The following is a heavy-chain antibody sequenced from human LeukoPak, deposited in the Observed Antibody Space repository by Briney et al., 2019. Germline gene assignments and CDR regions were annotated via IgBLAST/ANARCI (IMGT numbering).Heavy chain of an antibody. Sequence: GGSLRLSCAASGFTFSAFWMSWVRQGPGKGLEWVASIKPDGSDSHHVDSVMGRFTISRDNAKNLLYLQMDSLSAEDTAVYYCNRGIGNDIWGQGTMVSVSS. J-gene: IGHJ3*02. CDR1: GFTFSAFW. V-gene: IGHV3-7*01. D-gene: IGHD3-16*01. CDR3: NRGIGNDI. CDR2: IKPDGSDS.